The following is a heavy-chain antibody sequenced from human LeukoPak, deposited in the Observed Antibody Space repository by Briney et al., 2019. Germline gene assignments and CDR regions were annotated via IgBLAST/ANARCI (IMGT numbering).Heavy chain of an antibody. V-gene: IGHV3-48*02. J-gene: IGHJ3*02. Sequence: GGSLRLSCAASGLTFSSYSMNWVRQAPGKGLEWVSHISSSSSTIYYADSVKGRFTISRDNAKNSLYLQMNSLRDEDTAVYYCARDRGYGDYVGAFDIWGQGTMVTVSS. CDR3: ARDRGYGDYVGAFDI. D-gene: IGHD4-17*01. CDR1: GLTFSSYS. CDR2: ISSSSSTI.